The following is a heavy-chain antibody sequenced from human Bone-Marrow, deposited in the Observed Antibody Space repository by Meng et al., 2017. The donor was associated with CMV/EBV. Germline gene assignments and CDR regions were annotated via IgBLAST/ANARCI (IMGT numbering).Heavy chain of an antibody. CDR2: IYWNDDK. Sequence: SGPTLVKPTQTLTLTCTFSGFSLSTDGVGVGWIRQPPGKTLEWFALIYWNDDKRYRPSLRNRINISKDYSKIQVVLRMTNMDPVDTATYYCARLFLGSWTQYYIDYWGQGTLVTVSS. CDR3: ARLFLGSWTQYYIDY. J-gene: IGHJ4*02. D-gene: IGHD3-22*01. CDR1: GFSLSTDGVG. V-gene: IGHV2-5*01.